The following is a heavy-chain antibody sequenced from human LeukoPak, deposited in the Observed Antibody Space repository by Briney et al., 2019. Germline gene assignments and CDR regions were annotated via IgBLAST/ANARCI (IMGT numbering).Heavy chain of an antibody. Sequence: PGGSLRLSCAASGFTFDDYAMHWVRQAPGKGLEWVSGISWNSGSIGYADSVKGRFTISRDNAKNSLYLQMNSLRAEDTAVYYCARDFPNLLTVPDYWGQGTLVTVSS. CDR2: ISWNSGSI. CDR3: ARDFPNLLTVPDY. CDR1: GFTFDDYA. V-gene: IGHV3-9*01. J-gene: IGHJ4*02. D-gene: IGHD1-14*01.